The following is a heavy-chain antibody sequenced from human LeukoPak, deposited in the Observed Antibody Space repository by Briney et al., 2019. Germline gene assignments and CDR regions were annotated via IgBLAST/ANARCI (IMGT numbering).Heavy chain of an antibody. D-gene: IGHD2-2*01. CDR2: IYYSGST. V-gene: IGHV4-30-4*08. J-gene: IGHJ4*02. CDR3: ASEICSSTRCPLPGWVDY. CDR1: AGSISSGDYD. Sequence: SQTLSLACTVSAGSISSGDYDWSWIRQPPGKGLEWIGYIYYSGSTYYNPSVKSRVTISVDTSKNQFSLKLSSVTAADKAVDYCASEICSSTRCPLPGWVDYWGQGSLVTVS.